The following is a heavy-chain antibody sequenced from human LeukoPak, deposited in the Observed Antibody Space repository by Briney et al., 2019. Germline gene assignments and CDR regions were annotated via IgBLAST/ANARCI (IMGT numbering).Heavy chain of an antibody. CDR3: ARNVKGRNYCSSTSCYYYYYMDV. CDR2: IYYSGST. V-gene: IGHV4-39*07. D-gene: IGHD2-2*01. CDR1: GGSISSSSYY. J-gene: IGHJ6*03. Sequence: SETLSLTCTVSGGSISSSSYYWGWIRQPPGKGLEWIGSIYYSGSTYYNPSLKSRVTTSVDTSKNQFSLKLSSVTAADTAVYYCARNVKGRNYCSSTSCYYYYYMDVWGKGTTVTVSS.